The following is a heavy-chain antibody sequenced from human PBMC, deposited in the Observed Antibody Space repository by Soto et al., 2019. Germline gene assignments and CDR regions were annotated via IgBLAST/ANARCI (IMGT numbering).Heavy chain of an antibody. CDR2: ISGSGDST. CDR1: GFTFSSYA. V-gene: IGHV3-23*01. CDR3: AKRATGTDFDY. D-gene: IGHD1-1*01. J-gene: IGHJ4*02. Sequence: EVQLLEPGGGLVQPGGSLRLSCAASGFTFSSYAMSWVRQAPGKGLEWASVISGSGDSTYYADSVKGRFTISRDNSKNTLYLQMNSLRAEDTAVYYCAKRATGTDFDYWGQGTLVTVSS.